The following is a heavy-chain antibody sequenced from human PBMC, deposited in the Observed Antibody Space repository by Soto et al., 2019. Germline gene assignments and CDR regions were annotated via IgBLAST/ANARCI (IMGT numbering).Heavy chain of an antibody. Sequence: PSETLSLTCAVSGVSLRGYSWVWIRQPPGKGLQWIGDIDHSGDTNYDPSLKGRVTISRDMSKNQVALTLTSLTAADSAMYYCSRCGAWSPPSEDWGPGTLVTVSS. CDR2: IDHSGDT. D-gene: IGHD6-19*01. J-gene: IGHJ4*02. CDR3: SRCGAWSPPSED. V-gene: IGHV4-34*01. CDR1: GVSLRGYS.